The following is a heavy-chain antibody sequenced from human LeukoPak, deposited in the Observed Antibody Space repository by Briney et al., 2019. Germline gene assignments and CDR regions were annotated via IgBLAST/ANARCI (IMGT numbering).Heavy chain of an antibody. V-gene: IGHV3-7*01. J-gene: IGHJ6*04. CDR1: GFTFSSCW. D-gene: IGHD3-10*01. CDR2: IKQDGGEK. Sequence: GGSLRLSCAASGFTFSSCWMSWVRQAPGKGLEWVTNIKQDGGEKYYVGSVKGRFTVSRDNAKNSLYLQMNSLRAEDTAVYYCAREWNYYGSGIMDVWGKGTTVTVSS. CDR3: AREWNYYGSGIMDV.